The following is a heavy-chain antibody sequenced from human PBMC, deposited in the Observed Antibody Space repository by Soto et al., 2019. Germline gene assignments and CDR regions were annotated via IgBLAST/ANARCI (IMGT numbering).Heavy chain of an antibody. CDR2: INNDGSST. CDR1: GFTFSSYW. Sequence: GGSLRLSCAASGFTFSSYWMHWVRQAPGKGLVWVSRINNDGSSTSYADSVNGRFTISRDNAKNTLYLQMNSLRAEDTAVYYCVRVDKQLGTTFFDHWGQGILVTVSS. D-gene: IGHD1-1*01. CDR3: VRVDKQLGTTFFDH. V-gene: IGHV3-74*01. J-gene: IGHJ4*02.